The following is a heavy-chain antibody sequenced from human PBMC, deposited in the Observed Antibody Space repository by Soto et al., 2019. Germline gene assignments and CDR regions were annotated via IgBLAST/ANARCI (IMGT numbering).Heavy chain of an antibody. CDR3: ASSVVLSDAFDI. D-gene: IGHD2-15*01. Sequence: PVGSLRLSCAASGFTFSDHYMDWVRQAPGKGLEWVGRTRNKANSYTTEYAASVKGRFTISRDDSKNSLYLQMNSLKTEDTAVYYCASSVVLSDAFDIWGQGTMVTVSS. CDR1: GFTFSDHY. J-gene: IGHJ3*02. CDR2: TRNKANSYTT. V-gene: IGHV3-72*01.